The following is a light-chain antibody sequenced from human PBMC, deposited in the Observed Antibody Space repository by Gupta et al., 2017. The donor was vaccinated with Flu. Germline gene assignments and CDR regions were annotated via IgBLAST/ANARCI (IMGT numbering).Light chain of an antibody. CDR3: GTWDSSLSAAV. CDR2: EDN. V-gene: IGLV1-51*02. Sequence: QSVLTQTPSVSAAPGQKVTISCSGSSSNIGDNYLSWYKKVPGTAPKLLIYEDNKRPSGIPDRFSGSKSGTSATLGITGLQTGDEAEYYCGTWDSSLSAAVFGGGTKLTVL. CDR1: SSNIGDNY. J-gene: IGLJ3*02.